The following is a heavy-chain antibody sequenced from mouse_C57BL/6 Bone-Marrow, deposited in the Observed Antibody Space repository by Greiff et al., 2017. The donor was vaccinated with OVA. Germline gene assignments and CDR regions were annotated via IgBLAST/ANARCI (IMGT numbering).Heavy chain of an antibody. Sequence: QVQLQQPGAELVRPGTSVKLSCKASGYTFTSYWMHWVKQRPGQGLEWIGVIDPSDSYTNYNQKFKGQATMTVDTSSSTTYLQLSSLTSEDSAVYDWASRKDYWGQGTTLTVSS. CDR1: GYTFTSYW. CDR2: IDPSDSYT. J-gene: IGHJ2*01. V-gene: IGHV1-59*01. CDR3: ASRKDY.